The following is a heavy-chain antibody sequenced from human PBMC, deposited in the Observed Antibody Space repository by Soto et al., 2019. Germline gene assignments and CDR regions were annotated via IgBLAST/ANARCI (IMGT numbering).Heavy chain of an antibody. J-gene: IGHJ5*02. Sequence: ASVKVSCKASGYTFTGYYMHLVRQAPGQGLEWMGWINPNSGGTNYAQKFQGWVTMTRDTSISTAYMELSRLRSDDTAVYYCAREGIRGAARKAPWFDPWGQGTLVTVSS. CDR3: AREGIRGAARKAPWFDP. D-gene: IGHD6-6*01. CDR1: GYTFTGYY. CDR2: INPNSGGT. V-gene: IGHV1-2*04.